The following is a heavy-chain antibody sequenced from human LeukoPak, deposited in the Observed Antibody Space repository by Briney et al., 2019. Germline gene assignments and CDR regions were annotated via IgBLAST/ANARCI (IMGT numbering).Heavy chain of an antibody. Sequence: GESLKISCKGSGYSFTSYWIGWVRQMPGKGLEWMGFIYPGDSDTRYSLSFQGQVTISADKSISTAYLQWSSLKASDTAMYYCARQVAPDYGGNSDDAFDIWGQGTMVTVSS. J-gene: IGHJ3*02. CDR1: GYSFTSYW. D-gene: IGHD4-23*01. CDR3: ARQVAPDYGGNSDDAFDI. CDR2: IYPGDSDT. V-gene: IGHV5-51*01.